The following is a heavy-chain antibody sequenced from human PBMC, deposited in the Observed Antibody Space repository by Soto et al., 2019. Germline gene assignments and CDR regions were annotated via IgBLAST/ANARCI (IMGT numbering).Heavy chain of an antibody. D-gene: IGHD3-16*01. V-gene: IGHV5-10-1*01. CDR2: IDPDDSYI. J-gene: IGHJ4*02. CDR1: GYSFTVYW. Sequence: PGESLKSSGKGSGYSFTVYWINWVLQMPGQGLEWMRRIDPDDSYINYSPSFQGHVTISADKSISTAYLQWSSLKASDTAIYYCARRLGAITGDYWGPGTLVTVSS. CDR3: ARRLGAITGDY.